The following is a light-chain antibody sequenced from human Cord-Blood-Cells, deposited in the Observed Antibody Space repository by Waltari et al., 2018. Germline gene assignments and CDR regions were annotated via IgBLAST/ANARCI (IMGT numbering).Light chain of an antibody. CDR1: QSVSSY. V-gene: IGKV3-11*01. Sequence: EIVLTQSPAPLSLSQGERATLSWRASQSVSSYLAWYQQKPGQAPRLLIYDASNRATGIPARFSGSGSGTDFTLTISSLEPEDFAVYYCQQRSNWPPLTFGGGTKVEIK. CDR3: QQRSNWPPLT. CDR2: DAS. J-gene: IGKJ4*01.